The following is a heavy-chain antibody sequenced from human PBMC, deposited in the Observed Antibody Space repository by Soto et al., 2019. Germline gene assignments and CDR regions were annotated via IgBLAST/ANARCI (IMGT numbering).Heavy chain of an antibody. D-gene: IGHD2-15*01. V-gene: IGHV4-59*01. CDR1: GGSISSYY. Sequence: QVQLQESGPGLVKPSETLSLTCTVSGGSISSYYWSWIRQPPGKGLEWIGYIYYSGSTNYNPSLKSRVTISVDTSKNQFSLKLSSVTAADTAVYYCARLLGYCSGGSCSDHWGQGTLVTVSS. CDR3: ARLLGYCSGGSCSDH. CDR2: IYYSGST. J-gene: IGHJ5*02.